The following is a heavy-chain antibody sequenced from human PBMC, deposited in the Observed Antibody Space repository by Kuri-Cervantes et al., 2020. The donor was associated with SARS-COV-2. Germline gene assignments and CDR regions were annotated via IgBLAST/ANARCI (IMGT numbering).Heavy chain of an antibody. CDR2: IIPILGTA. CDR1: GGTFSSYA. J-gene: IGHJ6*03. Sequence: SVKVSCKASGGTFSSYAISWVRQAPGQGLEWMGRIIPILGTANYAQKFQGRVTITADKSTSTAYMELSSLRSDDTAVYYCARDRGSYYSTDYYYYYMDVWGKGTTVTVSS. CDR3: ARDRGSYYSTDYYYYYMDV. V-gene: IGHV1-69*04. D-gene: IGHD1-26*01.